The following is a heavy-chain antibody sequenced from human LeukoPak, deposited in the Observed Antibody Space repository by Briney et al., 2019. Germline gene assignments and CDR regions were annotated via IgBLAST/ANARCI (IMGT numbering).Heavy chain of an antibody. CDR1: GFTFSSYA. D-gene: IGHD6-13*01. J-gene: IGHJ4*02. Sequence: SGGSLRLSCAASGFTFSSYAMSWVRQAPGKGLEWVSSISSSSSYIYYADSVKGRFTISRDNAKNSLYLQMNSLRAEDTAVYYCARGSQQQLVGLAGYWGQGTLVTVSS. V-gene: IGHV3-21*01. CDR2: ISSSSSYI. CDR3: ARGSQQQLVGLAGY.